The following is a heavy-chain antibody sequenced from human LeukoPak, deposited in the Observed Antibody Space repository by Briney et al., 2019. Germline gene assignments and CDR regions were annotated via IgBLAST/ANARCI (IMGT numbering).Heavy chain of an antibody. CDR1: GYTFTGYY. Sequence: ASVKVSCKASGYTFTGYYMHWVRQAPGQGLEWMGWINPNSGGTNYAQKFQGRVTMTRDTSISTAYMELSRLRSDDTAVYYCARVVVADYYDSSGYDYWGQGTLVTVSS. CDR2: INPNSGGT. V-gene: IGHV1-2*02. CDR3: ARVVVADYYDSSGYDY. J-gene: IGHJ4*02. D-gene: IGHD3-22*01.